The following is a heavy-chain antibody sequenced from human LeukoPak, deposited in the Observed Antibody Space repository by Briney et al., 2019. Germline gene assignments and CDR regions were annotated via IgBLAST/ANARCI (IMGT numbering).Heavy chain of an antibody. D-gene: IGHD5-12*01. CDR1: GYTFTSYD. V-gene: IGHV1-8*03. CDR2: MNPNSGNT. Sequence: ASVKVSCKASGYTFTSYDINWVRQATGQGLEWMGWMNPNSGNTGYAQKFQGRVTITADKSTSTAYMELSSLRSEDTAVYYCARGLDIVATTSPTKFYYYYYYMDVWGKGTTVTVSS. CDR3: ARGLDIVATTSPTKFYYYYYYMDV. J-gene: IGHJ6*03.